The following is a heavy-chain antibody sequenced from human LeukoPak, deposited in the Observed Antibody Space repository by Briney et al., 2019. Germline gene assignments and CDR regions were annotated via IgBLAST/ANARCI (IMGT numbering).Heavy chain of an antibody. CDR1: GFTINNYG. J-gene: IGHJ3*02. CDR3: AKARSGPNDAFDI. CDR2: IRYDGSNK. D-gene: IGHD5-12*01. V-gene: IGHV3-30*02. Sequence: PGGSLRLSCAASGFTINNYGMHWVRQAPGKGLEWVTFIRYDGSNKYCVDSVKGRFTISRDNSKNTMYLQMNSLRTEDTAVYYCAKARSGPNDAFDIWGQGTMVTVSS.